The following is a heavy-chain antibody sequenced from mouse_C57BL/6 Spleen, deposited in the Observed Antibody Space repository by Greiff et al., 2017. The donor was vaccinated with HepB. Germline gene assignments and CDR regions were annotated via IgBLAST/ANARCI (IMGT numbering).Heavy chain of an antibody. Sequence: VQLQQPGAELVRPGSSVKLSCKASGYTFTSYWMHWVKQRPIQGLEWIGNIDPSDSETHYNQKFKDKATLTVDKSSSTAYMQLSSLTSEDSAVYYCARGYYGSSYHYFDYWGQGTTLTVSS. J-gene: IGHJ2*01. CDR2: IDPSDSET. V-gene: IGHV1-52*01. D-gene: IGHD1-1*01. CDR3: ARGYYGSSYHYFDY. CDR1: GYTFTSYW.